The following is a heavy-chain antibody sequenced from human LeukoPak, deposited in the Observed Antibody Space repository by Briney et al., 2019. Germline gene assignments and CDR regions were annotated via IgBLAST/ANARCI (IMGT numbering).Heavy chain of an antibody. CDR2: IYYSGST. CDR3: AARTLSSGYGYDY. D-gene: IGHD3-22*01. V-gene: IGHV4-39*07. Sequence: SETLSLTCTVSGGSISSASYYWGWIRQPPGKGLEYIGNIYYSGSTYYNPFLKSRVTISVDTSKNQFSLKLSSVTAADTAVYYCAARTLSSGYGYDYWGQGTLVTVSS. CDR1: GGSISSASYY. J-gene: IGHJ4*02.